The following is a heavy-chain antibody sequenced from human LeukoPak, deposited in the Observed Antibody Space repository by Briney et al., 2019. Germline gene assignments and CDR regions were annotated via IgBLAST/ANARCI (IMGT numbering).Heavy chain of an antibody. CDR2: IYPGDSGT. Sequence: GESLKISCKASGYSFTNYWIGWVRQMPGKGLEWMGIIYPGDSGTRYSPSFQGQVTISADKSISTAYLQWSSLKASDTAMYYCARRMATRTYYFDFWGQGTLVTVSS. V-gene: IGHV5-51*01. J-gene: IGHJ4*02. D-gene: IGHD2-8*01. CDR3: ARRMATRTYYFDF. CDR1: GYSFTNYW.